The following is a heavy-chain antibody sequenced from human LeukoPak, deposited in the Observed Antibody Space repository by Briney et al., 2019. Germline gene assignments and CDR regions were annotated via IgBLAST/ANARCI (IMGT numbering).Heavy chain of an antibody. CDR2: ISSSGGNT. D-gene: IGHD2-2*01. V-gene: IGHV3-23*01. J-gene: IGHJ4*02. CDR1: GFTFSTYA. CDR3: AKEPPVGDPTRDY. Sequence: GGSLRLSCAASGFTFSTYAMSWVRQAPGKGLEWVSAISSSGGNTYYADSVKGRFTISRDNSKNTLYLQMNSLGAEDTAVYYCAKEPPVGDPTRDYWGQGTLVTVSS.